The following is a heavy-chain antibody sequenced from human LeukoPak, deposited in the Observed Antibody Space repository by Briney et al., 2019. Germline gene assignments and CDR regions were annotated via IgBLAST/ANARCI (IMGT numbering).Heavy chain of an antibody. CDR1: GFTFSSYA. J-gene: IGHJ3*02. CDR3: ARDGSYGDYMDAFDI. CDR2: ISYDGSNK. Sequence: GGSLRLSCAASGFTFSSYAMHWVRQAPGKGLEWVAVISYDGSNKYYADSVKGRFTISRDNSKNTLYLQMNSLRAEDTAVYYCARDGSYGDYMDAFDIWGQGTMVTVSP. D-gene: IGHD4-17*01. V-gene: IGHV3-30-3*01.